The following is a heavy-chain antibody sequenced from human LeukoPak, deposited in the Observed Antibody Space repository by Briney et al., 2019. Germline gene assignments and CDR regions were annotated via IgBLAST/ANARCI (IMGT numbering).Heavy chain of an antibody. CDR2: IYSGGST. CDR1: GFTVSSNY. CDR3: ARGHHVNWFELGEY. V-gene: IGHV3-66*01. J-gene: IGHJ4*02. Sequence: GGSLRLSCAASGFTVSSNYMSWVRQAPGKGLEWVSVIYSGGSTYYADSVKGRFTISRDHSKNTLYLQMNSLRAEDTAVYYCARGHHVNWFELGEYWGQGTPVTVSS. D-gene: IGHD1-1*01.